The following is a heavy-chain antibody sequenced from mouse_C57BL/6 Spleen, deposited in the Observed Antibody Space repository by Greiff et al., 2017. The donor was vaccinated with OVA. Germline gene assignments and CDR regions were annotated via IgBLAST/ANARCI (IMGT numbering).Heavy chain of an antibody. J-gene: IGHJ3*01. V-gene: IGHV1-69*01. CDR3: ARSGPFAY. D-gene: IGHD3-2*02. CDR2: IDPSDSYT. CDR1: GYTFTSYW. Sequence: QVQLKQPGAELVMPGASVKLSCKASGYTFTSYWMHWVKQRPGQGLEWIGEIDPSDSYTNYNQKFKGKSTLTVDKSSSTAYMQRSSLTSEDSAVYYCARSGPFAYWGQGTLVTVSA.